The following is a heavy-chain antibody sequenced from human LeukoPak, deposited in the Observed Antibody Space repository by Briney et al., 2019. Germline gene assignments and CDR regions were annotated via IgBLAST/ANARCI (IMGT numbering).Heavy chain of an antibody. Sequence: SVTVSCKASGGTFSSYAISWVRQAPGQGLEWMGRIIPIFGTANYAQKFQGRVTITTDESTSTAYMELSSLRSEDTAVYYCASGGYSYGPYYFDYWGQGTLVTVSS. CDR2: IIPIFGTA. CDR1: GGTFSSYA. D-gene: IGHD5-18*01. V-gene: IGHV1-69*05. CDR3: ASGGYSYGPYYFDY. J-gene: IGHJ4*02.